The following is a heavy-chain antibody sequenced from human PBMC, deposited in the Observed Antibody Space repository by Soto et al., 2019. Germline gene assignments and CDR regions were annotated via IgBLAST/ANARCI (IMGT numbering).Heavy chain of an antibody. J-gene: IGHJ3*02. CDR2: ISGSGGST. CDR1: GFTFSSYA. Sequence: PGGSLRLSCAASGFTFSSYAMSWVRQGPGKGLEWVSAISGSGGSTYYSDSVKGRFPISRDNSKNTLYLQMNSLRAEDTAVYYCAKVLRETTGTPGDAFDIWGQGTMVTVSS. CDR3: AKVLRETTGTPGDAFDI. V-gene: IGHV3-23*01. D-gene: IGHD1-1*01.